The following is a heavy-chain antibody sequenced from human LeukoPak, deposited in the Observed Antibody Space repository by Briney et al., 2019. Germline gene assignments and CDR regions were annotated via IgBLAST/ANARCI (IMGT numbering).Heavy chain of an antibody. CDR3: ARGLRVVVAAFYWYFDL. CDR2: INHSGST. D-gene: IGHD2-15*01. Sequence: SETLSLTCTVSGASISSNGYYWSWIRQPPGKGLEWIGEINHSGSTNYNPSLKSRVTISVDTSKNQFSLKLSSVTAADTAVYYCARGLRVVVAAFYWYFDLWGRGTLVTVSS. J-gene: IGHJ2*01. CDR1: GASISSNGYY. V-gene: IGHV4-39*07.